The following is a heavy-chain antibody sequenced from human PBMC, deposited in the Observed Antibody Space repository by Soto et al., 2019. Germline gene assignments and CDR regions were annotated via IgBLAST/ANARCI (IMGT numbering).Heavy chain of an antibody. V-gene: IGHV3-21*01. J-gene: IGHJ4*02. CDR2: ITSSSSSI. CDR3: ARAFAGTSSSDY. D-gene: IGHD6-13*01. Sequence: GSLRLSCAASGFSFSSYSMIWVRQAPGEGLEWVSFITSSSSSIFYAASVQGRFTISRDNAKNSLYLQMNGLRAEDTAVYYCARAFAGTSSSDYWGQGTLVTVSS. CDR1: GFSFSSYS.